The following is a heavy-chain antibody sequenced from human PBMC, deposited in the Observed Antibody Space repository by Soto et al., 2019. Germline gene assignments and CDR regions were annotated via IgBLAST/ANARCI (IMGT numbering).Heavy chain of an antibody. CDR3: ARGSKWPRLVYYYGMDV. Sequence: SETLSLTCTVSGGSISSGGYYWSWIRQHPGKGLEWIGYIYYSGSTYYNPSLKSRVTISVDTSKNQFSLKLSSVTAADTAVYYCARGSKWPRLVYYYGMDVCGQGTTATIS. CDR2: IYYSGST. CDR1: GGSISSGGYY. J-gene: IGHJ6*02. V-gene: IGHV4-31*03. D-gene: IGHD5-12*01.